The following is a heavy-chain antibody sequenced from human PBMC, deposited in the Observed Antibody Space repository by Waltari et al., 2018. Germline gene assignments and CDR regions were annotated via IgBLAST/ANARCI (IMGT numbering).Heavy chain of an antibody. Sequence: EVQLVESGGGLVQPGGSLSISCAASGFTFSSYAMSWVRQAPGKGLECVSASSGSGGSTYYADTVKGRFTIARDNAKNTLYLQMNGLRAEDTAVYYCATPRGYSGAFDIWGQGTMVTVSS. V-gene: IGHV3-23*04. CDR3: ATPRGYSGAFDI. CDR2: SSGSGGST. CDR1: GFTFSSYA. J-gene: IGHJ3*02. D-gene: IGHD5-18*01.